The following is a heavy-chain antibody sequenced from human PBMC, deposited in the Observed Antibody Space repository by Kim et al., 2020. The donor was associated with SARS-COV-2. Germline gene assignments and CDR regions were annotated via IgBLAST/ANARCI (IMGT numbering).Heavy chain of an antibody. CDR3: ARGEGADLYYYYGMDV. CDR2: IIPIFGTA. V-gene: IGHV1-69*13. D-gene: IGHD1-26*01. J-gene: IGHJ6*02. Sequence: SVKVSCKASGGTFSSYAISWVRQAPGQGLEWMGGIIPIFGTANYAQKFQGRVTITADESTSTAYMELSSLRSEDTAVYYCARGEGADLYYYYGMDVWGQGTTVTVSS. CDR1: GGTFSSYA.